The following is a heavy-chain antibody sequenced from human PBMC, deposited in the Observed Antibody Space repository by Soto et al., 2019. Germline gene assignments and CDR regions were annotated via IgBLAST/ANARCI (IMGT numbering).Heavy chain of an antibody. CDR3: AKGLEELSGDYGDYFFEYFQH. D-gene: IGHD4-17*01. J-gene: IGHJ1*01. V-gene: IGHV1-8*01. CDR1: GYTFTSYD. Sequence: GASVKVSCKASGYTFTSYDINWVRQATGQGLEWMGWMNPNSGNTGYAQKFQGRVTMTRNTSITTAYMELSSLRSEDTAVYYCAKGLEELSGDYGDYFFEYFQHWGQGTLVTVSS. CDR2: MNPNSGNT.